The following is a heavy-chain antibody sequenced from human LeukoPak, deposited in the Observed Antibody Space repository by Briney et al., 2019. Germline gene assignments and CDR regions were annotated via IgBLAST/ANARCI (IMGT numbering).Heavy chain of an antibody. D-gene: IGHD4-17*01. J-gene: IGHJ6*02. Sequence: GRSLRLSCAASGFTFSSYAMHWVRQAPGKGLEWVAVISYDGSNKYYADSVKGRFTISRDNSKNTLYLQMNSLRAEDTAVYYCARDYGDCPYYYYGMDVWGQGTTVTVSS. CDR2: ISYDGSNK. V-gene: IGHV3-30*04. CDR3: ARDYGDCPYYYYGMDV. CDR1: GFTFSSYA.